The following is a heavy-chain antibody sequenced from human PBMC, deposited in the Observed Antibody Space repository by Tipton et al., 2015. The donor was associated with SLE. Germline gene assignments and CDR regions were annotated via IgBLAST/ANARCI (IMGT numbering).Heavy chain of an antibody. J-gene: IGHJ4*02. Sequence: SLRLSCAASGFTFSSHVMSWVRQAPGKGLEWVSAISGSGGSTYDADSVKGRFTISRDNSKNTLYLQMNSLRAEDTAVYYCAKAPGGTGHRGGGCRYWGQGTLVTVSS. V-gene: IGHV3-23*01. D-gene: IGHD2-21*01. CDR1: GFTFSSHV. CDR2: ISGSGGST. CDR3: AKAPGGTGHRGGGCRY.